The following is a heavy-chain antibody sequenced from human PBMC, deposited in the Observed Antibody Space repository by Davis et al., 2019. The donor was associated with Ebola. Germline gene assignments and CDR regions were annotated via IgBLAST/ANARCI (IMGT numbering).Heavy chain of an antibody. CDR1: GGSVSSGSYY. D-gene: IGHD3-3*01. CDR2: INHSGST. V-gene: IGHV4-39*07. J-gene: IGHJ6*02. Sequence: SETLSLTCTVSGGSVSSGSYYWSWIRQPPVKGLDWIGEINHSGSTNYNPSLKSRVTISVDTSKNQFSLKLSSVTAADTAVYYCASGAIFGVVRYYYYGMDVWGQGTTVTVSS. CDR3: ASGAIFGVVRYYYYGMDV.